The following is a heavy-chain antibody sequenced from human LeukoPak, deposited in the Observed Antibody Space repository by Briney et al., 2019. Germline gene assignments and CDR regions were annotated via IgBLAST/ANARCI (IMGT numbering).Heavy chain of an antibody. CDR2: ISSSSSYI. CDR3: ARDHSLDV. J-gene: IGHJ6*02. Sequence: GGSLRLSCAASGVTLSSYAMSWVRQAPGKGLEWVSSISSSSSYIYYADSVKGRFTISRDNAKNSLYLQMNSLRAEDTAVYYCARDHSLDVWGQGTTVTVSS. D-gene: IGHD2-21*01. V-gene: IGHV3-21*01. CDR1: GVTLSSYA.